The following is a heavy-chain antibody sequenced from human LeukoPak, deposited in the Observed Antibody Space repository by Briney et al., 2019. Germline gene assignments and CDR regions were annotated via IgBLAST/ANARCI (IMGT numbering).Heavy chain of an antibody. Sequence: PVKVSCKASGGTFSSYAISWVRQAPGQGLEWMGRIIPIFGIANYAQKFQGRVTITADKSTSTAYMELSSLRSEDTAVYYCARAVGIAAPNYYYGMDVWGQGTTVTVSS. D-gene: IGHD6-13*01. CDR3: ARAVGIAAPNYYYGMDV. J-gene: IGHJ6*02. CDR1: GGTFSSYA. V-gene: IGHV1-69*04. CDR2: IIPIFGIA.